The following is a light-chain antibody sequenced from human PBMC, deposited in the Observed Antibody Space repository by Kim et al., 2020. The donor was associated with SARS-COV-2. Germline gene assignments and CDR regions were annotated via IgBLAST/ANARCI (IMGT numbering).Light chain of an antibody. J-gene: IGLJ2*01. Sequence: TVTLTCXSSTGAVTSGYSPXGCXQXPGQPPRALIYSTSSKHSWTPXRFSGSLLGGKAALTLSGVQPXDEAEYYCLLYYGVAPIFGGGTKVTVL. CDR2: STS. CDR1: TGAVTSGYS. V-gene: IGLV7-43*01. CDR3: LLYYGVAPI.